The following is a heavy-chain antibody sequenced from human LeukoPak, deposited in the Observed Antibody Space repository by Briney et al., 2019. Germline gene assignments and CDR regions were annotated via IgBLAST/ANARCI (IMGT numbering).Heavy chain of an antibody. D-gene: IGHD1-26*01. CDR1: GFTFSSNW. V-gene: IGHV3-74*01. J-gene: IGHJ5*02. Sequence: PGGSLRLSCAASGFTFSSNWMHWVRQAPGKGLVWVSRINSDGSSTIYADSVKGRFTISRDNAKNTLYLQMNILRAEDTAVYYRARAYSGNYYNWFDPWGQGTLVTVSS. CDR3: ARAYSGNYYNWFDP. CDR2: INSDGSST.